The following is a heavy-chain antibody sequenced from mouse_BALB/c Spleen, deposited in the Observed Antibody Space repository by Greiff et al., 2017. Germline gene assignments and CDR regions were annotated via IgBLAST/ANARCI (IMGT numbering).Heavy chain of an antibody. CDR3: ARRWLLPYAMDY. V-gene: IGHV3-6*02. Sequence: EVQLQESGPGLVKPSQSLSLTCSVTGYSITSGYYWNWIRQFPGNKLEWMGYISYDGSNNYNPSLKNRISITRDTSKNQFFLKLNSVTTEDTATYYCARRWLLPYAMDYWGQGTSVTVSS. CDR1: GYSITSGYY. D-gene: IGHD2-3*01. CDR2: ISYDGSN. J-gene: IGHJ4*01.